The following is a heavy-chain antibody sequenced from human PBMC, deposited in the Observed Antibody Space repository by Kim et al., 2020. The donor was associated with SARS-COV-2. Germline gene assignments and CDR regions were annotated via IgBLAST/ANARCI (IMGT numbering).Heavy chain of an antibody. CDR2: MIPILGIA. J-gene: IGHJ5*02. CDR3: ARVLPSGSYGYWFDP. CDR1: GGTFSRYA. Sequence: SVKVSCKASGGTFSRYAISWVRQAPGQGLEWMGRMIPILGIANYAQKFQGRVTLTADKSTSTAYMELCSLRPEDTAVYYCARVLPSGSYGYWFDPWGQGALVTVSS. V-gene: IGHV1-69*04. D-gene: IGHD3-10*01.